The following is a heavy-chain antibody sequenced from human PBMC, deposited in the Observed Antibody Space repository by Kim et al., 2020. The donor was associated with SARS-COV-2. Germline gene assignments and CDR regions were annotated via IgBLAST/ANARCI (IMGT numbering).Heavy chain of an antibody. CDR3: AREGSTGYYLDY. V-gene: IGHV3-30*03. Sequence: YYADSVKGRFTISRENYKNRLDLQMNSLGAEDTAVYYCAREGSTGYYLDYWGQGTLVTVSS. J-gene: IGHJ4*02. D-gene: IGHD3-22*01.